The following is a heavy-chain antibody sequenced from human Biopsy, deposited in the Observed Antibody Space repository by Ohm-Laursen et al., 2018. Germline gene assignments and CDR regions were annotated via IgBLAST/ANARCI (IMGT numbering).Heavy chain of an antibody. CDR1: GGTFSNYG. J-gene: IGHJ1*01. CDR3: ARKLTGCFHH. Sequence: AASVKVSCKLPGGTFSNYGVNWVRQAPGQGLEWLGGNIPILGTGNYAQKFQDRVTVAADTSTSTASMELRSLRSDDTAVYYCARKLTGCFHHWGQGTLVIVSS. V-gene: IGHV1-69*06. CDR2: NIPILGTG. D-gene: IGHD1-1*01.